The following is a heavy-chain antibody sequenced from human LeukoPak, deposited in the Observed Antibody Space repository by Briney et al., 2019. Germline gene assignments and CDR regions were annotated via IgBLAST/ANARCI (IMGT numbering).Heavy chain of an antibody. D-gene: IGHD2-2*01. CDR2: ISGSGGTT. CDR3: AKASILRSSTSCHDY. Sequence: PGGSLRLSCAASGFTFSSYAMNWVRQAPGKGLEWVSTISGSGGTTYYADSVKGRFTISRGNSKSTLYLQMNSLRAEDTALYYCAKASILRSSTSCHDYWGQGTLVTVSS. CDR1: GFTFSSYA. V-gene: IGHV3-23*01. J-gene: IGHJ4*02.